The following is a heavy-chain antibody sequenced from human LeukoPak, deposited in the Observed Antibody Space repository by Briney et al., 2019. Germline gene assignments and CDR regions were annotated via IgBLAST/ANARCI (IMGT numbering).Heavy chain of an antibody. Sequence: SQTLSLTCSVSGDSITSAGSYWTWIRQHPGKGLELIGFIYYSGSTYYNPSLKSRITISLDTSKNQFSLKMSSVTAADTAIYYCASILGGANWFDLWGQGALVTVSS. CDR1: GDSITSAGSY. CDR2: IYYSGST. D-gene: IGHD2-15*01. J-gene: IGHJ5*02. CDR3: ASILGGANWFDL. V-gene: IGHV4-31*03.